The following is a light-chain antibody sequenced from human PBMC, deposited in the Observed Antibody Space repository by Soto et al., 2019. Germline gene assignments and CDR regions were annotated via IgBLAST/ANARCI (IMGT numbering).Light chain of an antibody. V-gene: IGKV2-30*01. J-gene: IGKJ4*01. CDR2: KVS. CDR3: MQGTGWPPG. CDR1: QSLVYSDGNTY. Sequence: DVVMTQSPLSLSVTLGQPASISCRSTQSLVYSDGNTYLDWFQQRPGQSPRRLTCKVSNRDSGVPDRFIGRGSGADFALRISRVEADDFGIYYCMQGTGWPPGFGGGTQVNIK.